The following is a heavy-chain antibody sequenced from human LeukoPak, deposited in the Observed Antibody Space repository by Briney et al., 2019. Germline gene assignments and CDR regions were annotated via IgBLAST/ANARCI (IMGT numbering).Heavy chain of an antibody. V-gene: IGHV1-69*06. CDR2: IIPIFGTA. D-gene: IGHD3-10*01. CDR3: AGGSGSYSDAFDI. Sequence: SVKVSCKASGGTFSSYAISWVRQAPGQGLEWMGGIIPIFGTANYAQKFQGRVTITADKSTSTAYMELSSLRSEDTAEYYCAGGSGSYSDAFDIWGQGTMVTVSS. CDR1: GGTFSSYA. J-gene: IGHJ3*02.